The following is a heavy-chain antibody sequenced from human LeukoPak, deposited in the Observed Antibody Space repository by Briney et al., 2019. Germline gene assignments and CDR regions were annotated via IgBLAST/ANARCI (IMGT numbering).Heavy chain of an antibody. J-gene: IGHJ4*02. Sequence: PGGSLRLSCAASGFTFSDYYMSWIRQAPGKGLEWLSHISTRASTTYYADSVKGRFTISRDNSKNTLYLQMNSLRAEDTAVYYCAKDKFISDYWGQGTLVTVSS. D-gene: IGHD3-16*02. CDR3: AKDKFISDY. V-gene: IGHV3-11*01. CDR1: GFTFSDYY. CDR2: ISTRASTT.